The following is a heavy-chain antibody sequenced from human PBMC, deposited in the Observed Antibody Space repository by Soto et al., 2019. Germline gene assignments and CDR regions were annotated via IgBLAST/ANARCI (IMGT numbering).Heavy chain of an antibody. CDR1: GGSISSGGYY. CDR3: ARFYCSSTSCYANWFDP. V-gene: IGHV4-31*03. J-gene: IGHJ5*02. Sequence: LPLTCTVSGGSISSGGYYLSWIRQDPGKGLEWIGYSYYSGSTYYNPSLKSRVTISVDTSKNQFSLKLSSVTAADTAVYYCARFYCSSTSCYANWFDPWGQRTLVTVSS. D-gene: IGHD2-2*01. CDR2: SYYSGST.